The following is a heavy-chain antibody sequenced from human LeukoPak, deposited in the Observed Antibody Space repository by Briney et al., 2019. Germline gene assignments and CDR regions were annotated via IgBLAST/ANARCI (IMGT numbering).Heavy chain of an antibody. CDR3: ARDRGYYDSGRYVPLDY. J-gene: IGHJ4*02. V-gene: IGHV3-21*01. CDR1: GFTFISYS. D-gene: IGHD3-10*01. CDR2: ISSSSSSI. Sequence: PGGSLRLSCAASGFTFISYSMTWVRQAPGKGLEWVSSISSSSSSIYYAESVKGRFTISRDNAKNSLYLQMNSLRAEDTAMYYCARDRGYYDSGRYVPLDYWGQGTLVTVSS.